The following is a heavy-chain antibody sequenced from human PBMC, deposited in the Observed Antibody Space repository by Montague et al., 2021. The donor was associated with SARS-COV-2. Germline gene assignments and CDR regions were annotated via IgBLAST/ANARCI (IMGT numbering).Heavy chain of an antibody. CDR3: AKDFDYYDSSGYFDY. D-gene: IGHD3-22*01. CDR2: ITWDSATL. CDR1: GFTFGDHA. J-gene: IGHJ4*02. Sequence: LSLSCAASGFTFGDHAMHWVRQAPGKGPEWISGITWDSATLGYADSVKGRFTISRDNAKNSLYLQMNSLRAEDTTLYYCAKDFDYYDSSGYFDYWGQGTLVTVSS. V-gene: IGHV3-9*01.